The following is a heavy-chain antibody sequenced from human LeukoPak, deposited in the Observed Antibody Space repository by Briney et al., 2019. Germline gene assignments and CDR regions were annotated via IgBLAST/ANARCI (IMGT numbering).Heavy chain of an antibody. V-gene: IGHV3-30*18. CDR3: AKDSRPYTYYDILTGGYFDY. J-gene: IGHJ4*02. Sequence: GRSLRLSCAASGFTFSSYGMHWVRQAPGRGLEWVAVILYDGSNKYYADSVKGRFTFSRDNSKNTLYLQMNSLRAEDTAVYYCAKDSRPYTYYDILTGGYFDYWGQGTLVTVSS. D-gene: IGHD3-9*01. CDR1: GFTFSSYG. CDR2: ILYDGSNK.